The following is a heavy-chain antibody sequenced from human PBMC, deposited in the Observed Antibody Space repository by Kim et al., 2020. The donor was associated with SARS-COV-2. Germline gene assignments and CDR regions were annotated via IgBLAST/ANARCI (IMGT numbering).Heavy chain of an antibody. CDR1: GFTFSSYG. J-gene: IGHJ3*02. D-gene: IGHD3-10*01. CDR2: IWYDGSNK. CDR3: AKGAIWFGEEYDDAFDI. Sequence: GGSLRLSCAASGFTFSSYGMHWVRQAPGKGLEWVAVIWYDGSNKYYADSVKGRFTISRDNSKNTLYLQMNSLRAEDTAVYYCAKGAIWFGEEYDDAFDIWGQGTMVTVSS. V-gene: IGHV3-33*06.